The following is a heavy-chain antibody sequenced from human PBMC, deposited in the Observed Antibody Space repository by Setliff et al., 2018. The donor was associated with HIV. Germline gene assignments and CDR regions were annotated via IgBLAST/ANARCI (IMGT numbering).Heavy chain of an antibody. CDR1: GGSFSGYY. J-gene: IGHJ4*02. CDR3: ARGEFYCGTDCYWSSFDY. CDR2: INHSGST. V-gene: IGHV4-34*01. D-gene: IGHD2-21*02. Sequence: SETLSLTCAVYGGSFSGYYWTWIRQPPGKGLEWIGEINHSGSTNYNPSLKSRVTISVDTSKNQFSLRLSSVTAADTAVYYCARGEFYCGTDCYWSSFDYWGQGILVTVS.